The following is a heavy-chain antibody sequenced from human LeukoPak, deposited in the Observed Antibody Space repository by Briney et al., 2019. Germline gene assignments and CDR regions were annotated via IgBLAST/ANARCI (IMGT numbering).Heavy chain of an antibody. J-gene: IGHJ4*02. V-gene: IGHV3-30-3*01. Sequence: GGSLRLSCTASGITFSSYAMHWVRQAPGKGLEWVAVISYDGSNKYYADSVKGRFTISRDNSKNTLYLQMNSLRAEDTAVYYCARDGSSGWTWYFDYWGQGTLVTVSS. CDR3: ARDGSSGWTWYFDY. CDR2: ISYDGSNK. CDR1: GITFSSYA. D-gene: IGHD6-19*01.